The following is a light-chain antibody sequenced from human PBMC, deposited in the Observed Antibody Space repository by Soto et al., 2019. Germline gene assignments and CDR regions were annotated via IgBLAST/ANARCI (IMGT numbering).Light chain of an antibody. CDR1: QSISSW. CDR2: DAS. CDR3: QHYNSYSEA. Sequence: GDRVTITCRASQSISSWLAWYQQKPGKAPKLLIYDASSLESGVPSRFSDSGSGTEFTLTISSLQPDDFATYYCQHYNSYSEAFGQGTKVDIK. J-gene: IGKJ1*01. V-gene: IGKV1-5*01.